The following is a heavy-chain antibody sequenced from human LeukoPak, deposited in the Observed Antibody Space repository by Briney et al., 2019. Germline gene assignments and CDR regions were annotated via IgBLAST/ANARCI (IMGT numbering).Heavy chain of an antibody. CDR1: GYIFTNYG. D-gene: IGHD6-19*01. Sequence: ASVKVSCKASGYIFTNYGISWVRQAPGQGLEWMGWISGYNGNTNYAQKVQGRVTMTVDTSSTTVYMELRSLTSDDTAMYYCAREKGSGWYFFDYWGQGTPVTVSS. V-gene: IGHV1-18*01. CDR3: AREKGSGWYFFDY. J-gene: IGHJ4*02. CDR2: ISGYNGNT.